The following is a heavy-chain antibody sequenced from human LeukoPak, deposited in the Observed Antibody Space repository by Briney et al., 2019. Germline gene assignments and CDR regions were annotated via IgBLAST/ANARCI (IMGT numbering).Heavy chain of an antibody. CDR2: IYYSGST. CDR3: ARASDILTPWDY. V-gene: IGHV4-59*01. J-gene: IGHJ4*02. D-gene: IGHD3-9*01. CDR1: GGSISSYY. Sequence: SETLSLTCTVSGGSISSYYWSWIRQPPGKGLEWIGYIYYSGSTNYNPSLKSRVTISVDTSKNQFSLKLSSVTAADTAVYYCARASDILTPWDYWGQGTLVAVSS.